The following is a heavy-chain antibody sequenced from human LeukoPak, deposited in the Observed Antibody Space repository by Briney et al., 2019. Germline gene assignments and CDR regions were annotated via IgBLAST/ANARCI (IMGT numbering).Heavy chain of an antibody. CDR1: GFTFSSYS. CDR2: ISSSSSYI. J-gene: IGHJ4*02. D-gene: IGHD3-10*01. V-gene: IGHV3-21*01. CDR3: ARDASSGSYYPLYFDY. Sequence: GGSLRLSCAASGFTFSSYSTNWVRQAPGKGLEWVSSISSSSSYIYYADSVKGRFTISRDNAKNSLYLQMNSLRAEDTAVYYCARDASSGSYYPLYFDYWGQGTLVTVSS.